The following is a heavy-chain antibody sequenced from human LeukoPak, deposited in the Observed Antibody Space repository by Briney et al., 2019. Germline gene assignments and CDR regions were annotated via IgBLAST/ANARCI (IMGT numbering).Heavy chain of an antibody. CDR1: AGSISSGSYY. CDR3: ARGYGDYGFDY. J-gene: IGHJ4*02. Sequence: PSQTLSLTRTVSAGSISSGSYYWSWIRQPAGRGLEWIGRIYTSGSTNYYPSLRSRVTISVDTSKNQFSLKLSSVTAADTAVYYCARGYGDYGFDYWGQGTLVTV. V-gene: IGHV4-61*02. CDR2: IYTSGST. D-gene: IGHD4-17*01.